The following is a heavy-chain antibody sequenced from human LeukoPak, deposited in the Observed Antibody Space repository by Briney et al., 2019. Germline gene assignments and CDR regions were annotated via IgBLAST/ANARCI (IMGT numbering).Heavy chain of an antibody. D-gene: IGHD1-26*01. V-gene: IGHV3-48*03. CDR1: GFTFINFE. CDR2: SSTSGGFR. CDR3: AREWDSGTYRYFDF. Sequence: QPGGSLRLSCVASGFTFINFEMNWVRQAPGKGLEWVSYSSTSGGFRYYADSVKGRFTISRDNTKRTVYLQMDRLRVEDSALYYCAREWDSGTYRYFDFWGQGTLVTVSS. J-gene: IGHJ4*02.